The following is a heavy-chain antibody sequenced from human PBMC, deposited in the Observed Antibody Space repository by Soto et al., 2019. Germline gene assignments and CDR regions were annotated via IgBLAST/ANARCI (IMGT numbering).Heavy chain of an antibody. CDR2: ISSSSSTI. D-gene: IGHD4-17*01. CDR1: GFTFSSYS. V-gene: IGHV3-48*01. J-gene: IGHJ4*02. Sequence: GGSLRLSCAASGFTFSSYSMNWVRQAPGKGLEWVSYISSSSSTIYYADSVKGRFTISRDNAKNSLYLQMNSLRAEDTAVYYCARDRDDYGDYEDADYWGQGTLVTVSS. CDR3: ARDRDDYGDYEDADY.